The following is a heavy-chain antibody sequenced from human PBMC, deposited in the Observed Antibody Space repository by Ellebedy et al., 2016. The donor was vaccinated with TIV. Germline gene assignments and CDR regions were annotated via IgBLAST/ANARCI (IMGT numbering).Heavy chain of an antibody. CDR1: GYTFTSYG. D-gene: IGHD6-25*01. CDR3: AAGGQRYGNY. J-gene: IGHJ4*02. CDR2: ISAYNGNT. Sequence: ASVKVSCKASGYTFTSYGISWVRQAPGQGLEWMGWISAYNGNTNYAQKFQERVTITRDMSTSTAYMELSSLRSEDTAVYYCAAGGQRYGNYWGQGTLVTVSS. V-gene: IGHV1-18*04.